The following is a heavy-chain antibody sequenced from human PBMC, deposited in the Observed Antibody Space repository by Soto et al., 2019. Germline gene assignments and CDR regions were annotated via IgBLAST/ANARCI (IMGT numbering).Heavy chain of an antibody. CDR3: ASDDDYPDNGFDY. CDR2: IVREGTEQ. Sequence: QVQLVESGGGVVQPGSSLRLLCAASGFTFSEYGMHWVRQAPGKGLEWLAVIVREGTEQYYADSVKGRFTISRDNSKNTMSLQMNSRRVDDTAVYYCASDDDYPDNGFDYWGQGTRLNVPS. D-gene: IGHD4-17*01. CDR1: GFTFSEYG. J-gene: IGHJ4*02. V-gene: IGHV3-33*01.